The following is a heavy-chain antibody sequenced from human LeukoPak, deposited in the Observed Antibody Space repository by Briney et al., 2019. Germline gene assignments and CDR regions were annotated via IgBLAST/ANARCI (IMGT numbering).Heavy chain of an antibody. Sequence: PGGSLRLSCAASGFTFSSYSMNWVRQAPGKGLEWVSSISSSSSYIYYADSVKGRFTISRDNAKNSLYLQMNSLRAEDTAVYYYARGYGSGSYYTPTGDYWGQGTLVTVSS. CDR2: ISSSSSYI. V-gene: IGHV3-21*01. J-gene: IGHJ4*02. D-gene: IGHD3-10*01. CDR1: GFTFSSYS. CDR3: ARGYGSGSYYTPTGDY.